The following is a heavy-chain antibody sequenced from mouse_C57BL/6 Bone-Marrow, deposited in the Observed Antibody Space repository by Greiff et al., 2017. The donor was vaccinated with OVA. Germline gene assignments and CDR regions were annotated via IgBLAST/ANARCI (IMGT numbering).Heavy chain of an antibody. CDR2: ISYDGSN. V-gene: IGHV3-6*01. CDR3: ARGKGRERGFAY. CDR1: GYSITSGYY. J-gene: IGHJ3*01. Sequence: DVKLVESGPGLVKPSQSLSLTCSVTGYSITSGYYWNWIRQFPGNKLEWMGYISYDGSNNYNPSLKNRISITRDTSKNQFFLKLNSVTTEDTATYYCARGKGRERGFAYWGQGTLVTVSA. D-gene: IGHD3-3*01.